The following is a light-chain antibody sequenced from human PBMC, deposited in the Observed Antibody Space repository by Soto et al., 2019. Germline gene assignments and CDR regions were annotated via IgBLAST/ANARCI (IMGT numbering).Light chain of an antibody. CDR3: QQYDNSPIT. CDR1: QSVSSSN. J-gene: IGKJ5*01. Sequence: EIVLTQSPGTLSLSPGERATLSCRASQSVSSSNLAWYQHKPGQAPRLLIYGASTRATGFPARFSGSESGTDFTLTISRLEPEDFAVYCCQQYDNSPITFGQGTRLEIK. CDR2: GAS. V-gene: IGKV3-20*01.